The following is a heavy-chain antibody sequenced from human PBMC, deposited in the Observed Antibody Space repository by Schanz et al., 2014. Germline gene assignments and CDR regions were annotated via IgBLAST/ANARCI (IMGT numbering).Heavy chain of an antibody. Sequence: QVQLVQSGAEVKKPGSSVKVSCKASGGTFSSFAIFWVRQAPGQGLEWMGTIIPILDITNYAQKLQGRVTLTTDTSTSTAYMELRNLRSDDTAVYYCARAKRFGDMDVWGQGTTVTVSS. V-gene: IGHV1-69*04. CDR1: GGTFSSFA. J-gene: IGHJ6*02. CDR2: IIPILDIT. CDR3: ARAKRFGDMDV. D-gene: IGHD3-10*01.